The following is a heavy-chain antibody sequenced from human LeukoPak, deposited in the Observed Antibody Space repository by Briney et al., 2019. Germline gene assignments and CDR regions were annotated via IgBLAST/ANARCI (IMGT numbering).Heavy chain of an antibody. CDR1: GFTFSSYA. CDR3: AKGLTPQYYYYYYMDV. CDR2: ISGSGGST. Sequence: GGSLRLSCAASGFTFSSYAMSWVRQAPGKGLEWVSAISGSGGSTYYADSVKGRFTISRDNSKNTLYLQMNSLRAEDTAVYYCAKGLTPQYYYYYYMDVWGKGTTVTVSS. J-gene: IGHJ6*03. V-gene: IGHV3-23*01.